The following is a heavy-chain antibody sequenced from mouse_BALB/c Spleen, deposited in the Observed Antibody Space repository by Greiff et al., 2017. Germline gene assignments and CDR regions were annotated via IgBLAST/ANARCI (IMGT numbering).Heavy chain of an antibody. V-gene: IGHV1-5*01. CDR3: ARGLTGTGVEY. D-gene: IGHD3-3*01. CDR1: GYSFTSYW. CDR2: IYPGNSDT. J-gene: IGHJ2*01. Sequence: VQLQQSGTVLVRPGASVKMSCKASGYSFTSYWMHWVKQRPGQGLEWIGAIYPGNSDTSYNQKFKGKAKLTAVTSASTAYMELSSLTNEDSAVYYCARGLTGTGVEYWGEGATLTVSS.